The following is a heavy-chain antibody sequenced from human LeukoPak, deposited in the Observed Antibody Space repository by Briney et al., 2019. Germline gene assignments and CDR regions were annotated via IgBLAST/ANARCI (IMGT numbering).Heavy chain of an antibody. CDR3: ARGWSSTTGGGYYYYYYMDV. CDR1: GCSFSGYY. V-gene: IGHV4-34*01. Sequence: SGTLSLTCAVSGCSFSGYYLRWVRQPPGKGLEWVAEINHGGSTNYNPPLKSRVTISVDTSKNQFSLKLSSVTAADTAVYYCARGWSSTTGGGYYYYYYMDVWGKGTTVTVSS. CDR2: INHGGST. J-gene: IGHJ6*03. D-gene: IGHD2-2*01.